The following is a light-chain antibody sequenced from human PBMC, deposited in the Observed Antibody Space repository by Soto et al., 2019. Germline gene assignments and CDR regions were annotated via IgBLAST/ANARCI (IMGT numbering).Light chain of an antibody. J-gene: IGLJ1*01. Sequence: SYELTQPPSVSVAPEKTATITCGGDNIGDKRVHWYRQKPGQAPVLLISYDSDRPSGIPERFSGSNSGNTATLTISMVEAGDEADYYCQVWDIMTDNYVFGGGTKLTVL. V-gene: IGLV3-21*04. CDR2: YDS. CDR3: QVWDIMTDNYV. CDR1: NIGDKR.